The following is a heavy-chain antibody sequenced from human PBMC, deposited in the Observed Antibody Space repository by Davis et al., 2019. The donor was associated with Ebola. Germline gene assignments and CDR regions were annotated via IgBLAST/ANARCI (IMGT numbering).Heavy chain of an antibody. CDR2: ISAYNGNT. D-gene: IGHD4-11*01. Sequence: AASVKVSCKASGYTFTSYGISWVRQAPGQGLEWMGWISAYNGNTNYAQKLQDRVTMTTDTSTSTAYMELRSLRSDDTAVYYCARDQKTTVPKPYYYYYGMDVWGQGTTVTVSS. CDR1: GYTFTSYG. CDR3: ARDQKTTVPKPYYYYYGMDV. V-gene: IGHV1-18*01. J-gene: IGHJ6*02.